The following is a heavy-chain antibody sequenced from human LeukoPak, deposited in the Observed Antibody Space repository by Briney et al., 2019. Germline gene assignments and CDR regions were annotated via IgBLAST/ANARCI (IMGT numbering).Heavy chain of an antibody. J-gene: IGHJ6*02. CDR3: ARGGYDFVYYYYGMDV. V-gene: IGHV1-2*06. Sequence: ASVKVSCKASGYAFTGYYVHWVRQAPGQGLEWMGRINPNSGGTNYAQKFQGRVTMTRDTSISTAYMELSRLRSDDTAVYYCARGGYDFVYYYYGMDVWGQGTTVTVSS. CDR2: INPNSGGT. CDR1: GYAFTGYY. D-gene: IGHD3-3*01.